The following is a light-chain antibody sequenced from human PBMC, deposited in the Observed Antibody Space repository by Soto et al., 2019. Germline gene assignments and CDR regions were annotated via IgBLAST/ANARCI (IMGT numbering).Light chain of an antibody. Sequence: EIVMTQSPATLSLSPSERATLSCWASQSVGFNLAWYQQKPGQVPRLLIYRASTRATGIPARFTGSGSGTKLILTISSLQSEDFAVYYCQQYNDWPITLGQGTRLEIK. CDR3: QQYNDWPIT. CDR2: RAS. CDR1: QSVGFN. V-gene: IGKV3-15*01. J-gene: IGKJ5*01.